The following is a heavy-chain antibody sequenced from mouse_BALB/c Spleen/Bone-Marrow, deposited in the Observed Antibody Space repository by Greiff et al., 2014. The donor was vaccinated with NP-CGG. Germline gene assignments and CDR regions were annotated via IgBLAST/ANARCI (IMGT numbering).Heavy chain of an antibody. CDR3: AREGGAMDY. CDR2: ISNLAYSI. V-gene: IGHV5-15*02. CDR1: GFTFSDYG. Sequence: EVKLMESGGGLVQPGGSRKLSCAASGFTFSDYGMAWVRQAPGKGPEWVAFISNLAYSIYYADTVTGRFTISRENAKNTLYLEMSSLRSEDTAMYYCAREGGAMDYRGQGTSVTVSS. J-gene: IGHJ4*01.